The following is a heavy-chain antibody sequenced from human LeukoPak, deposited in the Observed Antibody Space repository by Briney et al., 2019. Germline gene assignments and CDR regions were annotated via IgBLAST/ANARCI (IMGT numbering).Heavy chain of an antibody. CDR1: GFTFSSYG. CDR2: IRYDGSNK. D-gene: IGHD5-12*01. Sequence: GGSLRLSCAASGFTFSSYGMHWVRRAPGKGLEWVAFIRYDGSNKYYADSVKGRFTISRDNSKNTLYLQMNSLRAEDTAVHYCARGPSGYHNTGGQGTLVTVSS. V-gene: IGHV3-30*02. J-gene: IGHJ4*02. CDR3: ARGPSGYHNT.